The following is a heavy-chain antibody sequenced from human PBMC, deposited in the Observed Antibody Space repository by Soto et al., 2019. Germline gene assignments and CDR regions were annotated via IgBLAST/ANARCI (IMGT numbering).Heavy chain of an antibody. CDR3: ARHRGIGQQQYYFDY. Sequence: GESLKISCKGSGYSFTTYWIGWVRQMPGKGLEWMGIIYPGDSDTRYSPSFQGQVTISADKSISTAYLQWSSLKASDTAIYYCARHRGIGQQQYYFDYWGQGTLVTVSS. D-gene: IGHD6-13*01. CDR1: GYSFTTYW. V-gene: IGHV5-51*01. CDR2: IYPGDSDT. J-gene: IGHJ4*02.